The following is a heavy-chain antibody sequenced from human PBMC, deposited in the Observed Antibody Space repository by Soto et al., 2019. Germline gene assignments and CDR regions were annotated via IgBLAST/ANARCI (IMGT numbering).Heavy chain of an antibody. J-gene: IGHJ4*02. CDR3: VRDIPYSGATNYFDY. D-gene: IGHD1-26*01. V-gene: IGHV3-11*06. CDR2: ISNSGDYT. CDR1: GFTLSDFY. Sequence: QVQMVESGGGVVEPGGSLRLSCVASGFTLSDFYMTWVRQTPGKGLEWISHISNSGDYTHHADSVKGRFTISRDNARNSLYLQRNSLRAEDTAAYYCVRDIPYSGATNYFDYWGQGALVIVSS.